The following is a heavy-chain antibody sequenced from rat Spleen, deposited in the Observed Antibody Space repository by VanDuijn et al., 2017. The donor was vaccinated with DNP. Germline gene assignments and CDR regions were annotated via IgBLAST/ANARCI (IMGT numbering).Heavy chain of an antibody. Sequence: EVQLVESGGGLVQPGRSLKLSCAASGFTFSNYGMAWVRQAPTKGLEWVASITNSGGSTYYRDSVKGQFTIPRDNAKSTLYLQMDSLRSEDTATYYCATHNNYYFGMDAWGQGTSVTVSS. CDR1: GFTFSNYG. V-gene: IGHV5S13*01. D-gene: IGHD1-10*01. CDR3: ATHNNYYFGMDA. CDR2: ITNSGGST. J-gene: IGHJ4*01.